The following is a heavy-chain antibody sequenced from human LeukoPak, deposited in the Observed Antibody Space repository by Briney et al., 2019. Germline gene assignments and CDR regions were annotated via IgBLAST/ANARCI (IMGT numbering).Heavy chain of an antibody. CDR2: IYHSGST. D-gene: IGHD2-8*01. V-gene: IGHV4-38-2*02. Sequence: SETLSLTCAVSGYSIGSGYYWGWIRQPPGKGLEWIGSIYHSGSTYYNPSLKSRVTISVDTSKNQFSLKLSSVTAADTAVYYCARDVLVYAIRQGGDDYWGQGTLVTVSS. CDR3: ARDVLVYAIRQGGDDY. J-gene: IGHJ4*02. CDR1: GYSIGSGYY.